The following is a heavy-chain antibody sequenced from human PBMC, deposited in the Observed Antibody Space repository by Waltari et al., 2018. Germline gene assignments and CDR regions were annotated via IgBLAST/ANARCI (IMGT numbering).Heavy chain of an antibody. CDR1: GYSISSGWY. J-gene: IGHJ3*01. CDR2: LDGTATT. CDR3: TRRMMTAIAGGGASDV. D-gene: IGHD2-21*01. V-gene: IGHV4-38-2*01. Sequence: QVQLQESGPRLVKPSETLSLSCAVSGYSISSGWYWGWRRHLPGKGLEWIGSLDGTATTSYSPSLQSRVTISSDTSTNNFYLNLTSVTAADTATYYCTRRMMTAIAGGGASDVWGQGTLVTVSS.